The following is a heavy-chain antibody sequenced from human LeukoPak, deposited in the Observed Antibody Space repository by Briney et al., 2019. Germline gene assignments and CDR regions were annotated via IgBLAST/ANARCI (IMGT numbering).Heavy chain of an antibody. J-gene: IGHJ4*02. D-gene: IGHD2/OR15-2a*01. CDR2: IGGSGDST. V-gene: IGHV3-23*01. CDR3: AKGKGTSSSSIDW. Sequence: GRSLRLSCAASGFTFNTYAMSWVRQAPGKGLDWVSTIGGSGDSTNYADSVKGRFTISRDNSKNMLYLQTHGLRVEDTAVYYCAKGKGTSSSSIDWWGQGTLVTVSS. CDR1: GFTFNTYA.